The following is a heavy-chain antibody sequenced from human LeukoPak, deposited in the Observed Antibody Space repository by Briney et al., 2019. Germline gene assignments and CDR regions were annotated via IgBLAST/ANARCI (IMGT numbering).Heavy chain of an antibody. D-gene: IGHD6-25*01. CDR3: ARERPAAATALEI. CDR1: GFTFSRYW. Sequence: GGSLRLSCAASGFTFSRYWMSWVRQAPGKGLERVANIKTDGSAQNYLESVKGRFTISRDNAKNSLFLQMNNLRGEDTALYFCARERPAAATALEIWGQGTRVTVSS. J-gene: IGHJ3*02. CDR2: IKTDGSAQ. V-gene: IGHV3-7*01.